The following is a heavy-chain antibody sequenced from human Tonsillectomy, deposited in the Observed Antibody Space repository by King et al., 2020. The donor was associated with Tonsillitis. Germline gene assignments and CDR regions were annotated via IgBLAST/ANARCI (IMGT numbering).Heavy chain of an antibody. V-gene: IGHV3-21*01. J-gene: IGHJ4*02. CDR2: ISSSSSYI. CDR3: ARGGRYYVSSGYWG. Sequence: VQLVESGGGLVKPGGSLRLSCAASGFTFSSYSMNWVRQAPGKGLEWVSSISSSSSYIYYADSVKGRFTISRDNAKNSLYLQMNSLRAEDTAVYYCARGGRYYVSSGYWGWGQGTLVTVSS. D-gene: IGHD3-22*01. CDR1: GFTFSSYS.